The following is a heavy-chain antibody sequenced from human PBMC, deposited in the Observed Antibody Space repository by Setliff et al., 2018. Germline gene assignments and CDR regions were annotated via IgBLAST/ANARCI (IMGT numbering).Heavy chain of an antibody. D-gene: IGHD3-3*01. Sequence: SETLSLTCTVSGGSISSSSYYWGWIRQPPGKGLEWIGSIYHSGSTNYNPSLKSRVTISVDTSKNQFSLKLSSVTAADTAVYYCARRYNFWSGYLDYWGQGTLVTVS. CDR3: ARRYNFWSGYLDY. V-gene: IGHV4-39*07. J-gene: IGHJ4*02. CDR1: GGSISSSSYY. CDR2: IYHSGST.